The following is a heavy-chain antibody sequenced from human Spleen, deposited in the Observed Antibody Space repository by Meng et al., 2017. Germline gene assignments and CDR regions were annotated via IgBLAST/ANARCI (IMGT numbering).Heavy chain of an antibody. D-gene: IGHD4-23*01. Sequence: GESLKISCAASGFTSGISWMHCVCQAPGKGLVWVSRINSDGRDTSYADSVKGRFTISRANAKNTLYLQMNSLRAEDTAVYYCARAGFYAGNFGYFDSWGQGTLVTVSS. CDR1: GFTSGISW. J-gene: IGHJ4*02. CDR2: INSDGRDT. V-gene: IGHV3-74*01. CDR3: ARAGFYAGNFGYFDS.